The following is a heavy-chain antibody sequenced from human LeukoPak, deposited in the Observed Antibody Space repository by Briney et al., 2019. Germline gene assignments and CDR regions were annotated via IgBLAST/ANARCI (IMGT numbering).Heavy chain of an antibody. CDR1: GFIFSDYS. CDR2: ISTHSTYT. J-gene: IGHJ4*02. Sequence: PGGSLRLSCAASGFIFSDYSMSWIRQAPGKGLEWVSYISTHSTYTHYADSVRGRFTISRDNAKNSLYLQMNSLRAEDTAVYYCAKALSGWSFDYWGQGTLVTVSS. D-gene: IGHD6-19*01. V-gene: IGHV3-11*05. CDR3: AKALSGWSFDY.